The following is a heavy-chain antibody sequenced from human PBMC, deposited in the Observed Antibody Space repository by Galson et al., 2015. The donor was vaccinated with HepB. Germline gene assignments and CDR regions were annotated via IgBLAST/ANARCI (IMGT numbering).Heavy chain of an antibody. CDR3: AREKSVYRDVKAFDI. CDR2: INPNSGGT. J-gene: IGHJ3*02. D-gene: IGHD3-3*01. Sequence: QSGAEVKKPGESLRISCKASGYTFTGYYMHWVRQAPGQGLEWMGRINPNSGGTNYAQKFQGRVTMTRDTSISTAYMELSRLRSDDTAVYYCAREKSVYRDVKAFDIWGQGTMVTVSS. V-gene: IGHV1-2*06. CDR1: GYTFTGYY.